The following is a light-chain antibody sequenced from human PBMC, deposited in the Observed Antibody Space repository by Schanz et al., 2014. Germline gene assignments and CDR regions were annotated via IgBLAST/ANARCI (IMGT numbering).Light chain of an antibody. J-gene: IGKJ4*01. CDR1: QSVSSN. Sequence: EIVMTQSPATLSVSPGERATLSCRASQSVSSNLAWYQQTPGQAPRLLIYGASTRATGIPARFSGSGSGTDFTLTISRLETEDFAVYYCQQYGSSTLTFGGGTKVEIK. CDR2: GAS. V-gene: IGKV3-15*01. CDR3: QQYGSSTLT.